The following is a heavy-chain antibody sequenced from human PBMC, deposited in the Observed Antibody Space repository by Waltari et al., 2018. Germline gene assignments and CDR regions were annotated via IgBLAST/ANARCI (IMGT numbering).Heavy chain of an antibody. Sequence: EVQLLESGGGLVQPGGSLRLSCAASGFTFISYAMTWVRRAPGRGLAWVSSLSGPALTPFYADSVKGRFSVSRDNSKNTLYLQINGLRADDTAVYYCAKAGGIAAAEFQFDFWGRGTLVTVSS. D-gene: IGHD6-13*01. CDR3: AKAGGIAAAEFQFDF. CDR2: LSGPALTP. V-gene: IGHV3-23*01. CDR1: GFTFISYA. J-gene: IGHJ4*02.